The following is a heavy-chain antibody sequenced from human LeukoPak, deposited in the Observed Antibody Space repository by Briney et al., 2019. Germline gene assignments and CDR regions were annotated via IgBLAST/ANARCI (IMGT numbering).Heavy chain of an antibody. D-gene: IGHD3-10*01. CDR3: ARGTMASDF. V-gene: IGHV3-11*01. J-gene: IGHJ4*02. CDR1: GFTFSDYY. CDR2: ISISGTTT. Sequence: GGSLRLSCAASGFTFSDYYMTWIRQTPGKGLEWVSYISISGTTTFYVDSVKGRFTISRDNTKNSLYLQMNSLRAEDTAMYYCARGTMASDFWGQGTLVTVSS.